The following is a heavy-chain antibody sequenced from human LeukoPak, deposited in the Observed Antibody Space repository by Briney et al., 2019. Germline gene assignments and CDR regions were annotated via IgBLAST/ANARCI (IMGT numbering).Heavy chain of an antibody. V-gene: IGHV3-23*01. J-gene: IGHJ4*02. CDR2: ISGSGGST. CDR3: ARALYGDYETYYFDY. CDR1: GFTFSSYA. Sequence: PGGSLRLSCAASGFTFSSYAMSWVRQAPGKGLEWVSAISGSGGSTHYADSVKGRFTISRDNSKNTLYLQMNSLRAEDTAVYYCARALYGDYETYYFDYWGQGTLVTVSS. D-gene: IGHD4-17*01.